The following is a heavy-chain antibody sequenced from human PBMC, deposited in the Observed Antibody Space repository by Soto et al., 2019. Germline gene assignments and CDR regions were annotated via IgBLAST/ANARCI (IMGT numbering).Heavy chain of an antibody. D-gene: IGHD3-10*01. CDR2: VNPIVSMS. CDR3: AASYGSGYRAFDY. CDR1: GDTFSFYT. J-gene: IGHJ4*02. Sequence: QVQLVQSGTEVKKPGSSVKVSCKASGDTFSFYTINWVRQAPGLGLEWVGRVNPIVSMSNYAQKFQDRVTMTADKSTSTAYMELRSLRSDDTAMYFCAASYGSGYRAFDYWGQGALVTVSS. V-gene: IGHV1-69*02.